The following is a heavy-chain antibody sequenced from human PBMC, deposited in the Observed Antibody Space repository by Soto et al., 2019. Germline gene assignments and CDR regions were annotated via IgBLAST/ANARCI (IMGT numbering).Heavy chain of an antibody. D-gene: IGHD1-1*01. J-gene: IGHJ6*02. Sequence: PVGSLRLSCAASGFTFSSYSTNWVRQAPGKGLEWVSSISSSSSYIYYADSVKGRFTISRDNAKNSLYLQMNSLRAEDTAVYYCARDQEPTHSSYGMDVWGQGTTVTVSS. CDR1: GFTFSSYS. V-gene: IGHV3-21*01. CDR3: ARDQEPTHSSYGMDV. CDR2: ISSSSSYI.